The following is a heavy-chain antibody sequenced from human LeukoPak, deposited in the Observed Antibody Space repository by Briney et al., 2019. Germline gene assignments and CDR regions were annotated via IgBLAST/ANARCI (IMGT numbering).Heavy chain of an antibody. CDR2: INHSGST. CDR3: ATTTSAPRYCSGGSCYSGRHYYYYMDV. V-gene: IGHV4-34*01. Sequence: PSETLSLTCAVYGGSFSGYYWSWIRQPPGKGLEWIGEINHSGSTNYNPSLKSRVTISVDTSKNQFSLKLSSVTAADTAVYYCATTTSAPRYCSGGSCYSGRHYYYYMDVWGKGTTVTVSS. J-gene: IGHJ6*03. CDR1: GGSFSGYY. D-gene: IGHD2-15*01.